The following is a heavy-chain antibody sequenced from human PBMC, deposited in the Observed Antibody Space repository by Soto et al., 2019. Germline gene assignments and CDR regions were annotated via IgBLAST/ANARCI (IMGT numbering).Heavy chain of an antibody. V-gene: IGHV2-5*02. D-gene: IGHD4-17*01. CDR1: GFSLTSHHMG. CDR3: AHAGDYDLLSFDH. Sequence: QITLRESGPALVRPAQTLTLTCTFSGFSLTSHHMGVAWIRQPPGTAMEWLALIYWDADERFNPSLKDRLAISKDTSKNQVVLTMTNMGPLDTATYFCAHAGDYDLLSFDHWGPGALVTVSS. J-gene: IGHJ4*02. CDR2: IYWDADE.